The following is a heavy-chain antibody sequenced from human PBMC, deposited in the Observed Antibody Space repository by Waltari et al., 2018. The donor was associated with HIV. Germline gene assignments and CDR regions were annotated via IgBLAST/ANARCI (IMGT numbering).Heavy chain of an antibody. D-gene: IGHD3-9*01. CDR3: ARSEGRYFDWLPDYYYYGMDV. J-gene: IGHJ6*02. CDR2: IYTSGST. CDR1: GGSISSGSYY. Sequence: QVQLQESGPGLVKPSQTLSLTCTVSGGSISSGSYYWSWIRQPAGKGLEWIGRIYTSGSTNYNPSIKSRVTISGDTSKNQFSLKRSSVTAADTAVYYCARSEGRYFDWLPDYYYYGMDVWGQGTTVTVSS. V-gene: IGHV4-61*02.